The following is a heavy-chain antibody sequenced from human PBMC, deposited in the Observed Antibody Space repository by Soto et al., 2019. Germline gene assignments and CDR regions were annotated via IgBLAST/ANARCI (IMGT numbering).Heavy chain of an antibody. J-gene: IGHJ5*02. Sequence: SETLSLTCTVSGGSISSYYWSWIRQPPGKGLEWIGYIYYSGSTNYNPSLKSRVTISVDTSKNQFSLKLSSVTAADTAVYYCARQLLWFGELAWFDPWGQGTLVTVSS. CDR3: ARQLLWFGELAWFDP. D-gene: IGHD3-10*01. CDR1: GGSISSYY. CDR2: IYYSGST. V-gene: IGHV4-59*08.